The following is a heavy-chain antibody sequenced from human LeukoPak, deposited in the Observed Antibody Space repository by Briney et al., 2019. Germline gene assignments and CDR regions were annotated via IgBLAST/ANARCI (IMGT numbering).Heavy chain of an antibody. D-gene: IGHD3-9*01. CDR3: AKKYYDILTGYYVQYSAMDV. CDR2: ISGSADKT. CDR1: GFTFSSYA. V-gene: IGHV3-23*01. Sequence: GGSLRLSCAASGFTFSSYAMSWVRQAPGQGLEWVSAISGSADKTYYADSVKGRFTISRDNSKNTLYLQMNSLRAEDTAVYYCAKKYYDILTGYYVQYSAMDVWGQGTTVTVSS. J-gene: IGHJ6*02.